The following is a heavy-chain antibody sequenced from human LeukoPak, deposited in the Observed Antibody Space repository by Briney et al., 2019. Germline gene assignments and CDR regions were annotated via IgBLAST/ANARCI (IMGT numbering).Heavy chain of an antibody. D-gene: IGHD2-2*01. J-gene: IGHJ3*02. CDR1: GGTFSSYT. Sequence: WASVKVSCKASGGTFSSYTISWVRQAPGQGLEWMGRIIPILSIANYAQKFQGRVTITADKSTSTAYMELSSLRSEDTAVYYCARDRGDIVVVPAASGAFDIWGQGTMVTVSS. CDR2: IIPILSIA. V-gene: IGHV1-69*04. CDR3: ARDRGDIVVVPAASGAFDI.